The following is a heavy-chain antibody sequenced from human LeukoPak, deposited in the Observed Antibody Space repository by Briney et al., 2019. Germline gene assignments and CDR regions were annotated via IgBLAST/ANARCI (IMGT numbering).Heavy chain of an antibody. CDR2: MSGGGGPT. CDR1: GFTFSSYA. V-gene: IGHV3-23*01. CDR3: ARDLGIAARPEYYYCMDV. Sequence: GGALRLSCAASGFTFSSYAMTWVRQAPGKGLEWVSSMSGGGGPTYNADSVKGRFTISRDNSKNTLYLQMNSLRAEDTAVYYCARDLGIAARPEYYYCMDVWGQGTTVTVSS. D-gene: IGHD6-6*01. J-gene: IGHJ6*02.